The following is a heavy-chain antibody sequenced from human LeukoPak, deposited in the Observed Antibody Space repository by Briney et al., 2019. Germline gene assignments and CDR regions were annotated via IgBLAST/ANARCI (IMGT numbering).Heavy chain of an antibody. CDR2: INTYNVNT. J-gene: IGHJ4*02. D-gene: IGHD5-18*01. V-gene: IGHV1-18*01. Sequence: ASVKVSRKASGYTFTSYSVSWVRQAPGQGLEWMGGINTYNVNTNYAQKFQGRVTLTTDASTSTAYMELRSLRSDDTAVYYCARDSRRGYSYGYDYWDQGTLVTVSS. CDR1: GYTFTSYS. CDR3: ARDSRRGYSYGYDY.